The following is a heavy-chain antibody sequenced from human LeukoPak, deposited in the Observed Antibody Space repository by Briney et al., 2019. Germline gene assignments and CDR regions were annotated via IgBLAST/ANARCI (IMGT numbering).Heavy chain of an antibody. J-gene: IGHJ4*02. V-gene: IGHV4-34*01. CDR2: ISDNEGI. CDR1: SDSFSGGY. CDR3: ARGLDRSKTGY. Sequence: PSETLSLTCSVYSDSFSGGYWSWIRQPPGKGLDWIGEISDNEGIKYSPSLKSRVTISVDTSKNQFSLKLTSVTAADTAVYYCARGLDRSKTGYWGQGSLVTVSP. D-gene: IGHD3-22*01.